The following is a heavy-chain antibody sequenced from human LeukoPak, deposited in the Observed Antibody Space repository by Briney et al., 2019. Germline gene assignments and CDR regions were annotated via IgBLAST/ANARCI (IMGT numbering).Heavy chain of an antibody. CDR2: IYYSGST. J-gene: IGHJ5*02. D-gene: IGHD4-17*01. CDR3: AREVSDYRGNWFDP. Sequence: SETLSLTCKVSGPPINSYHWNWIRQPPGKGLEWIGYIYYSGSTNYNPSLKSRVTISIDTSKNQFSLKLNSVTAADTAVHYCAREVSDYRGNWFDPWGQGTLVTVSS. CDR1: GPPINSYH. V-gene: IGHV4-59*01.